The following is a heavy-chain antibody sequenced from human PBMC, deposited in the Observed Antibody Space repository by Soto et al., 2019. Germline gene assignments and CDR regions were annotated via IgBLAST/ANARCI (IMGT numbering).Heavy chain of an antibody. CDR1: GYTFTSYY. J-gene: IGHJ3*02. D-gene: IGHD3-22*01. CDR2: INPNSGGT. V-gene: IGHV1-2*04. CDR3: ARAIQTYYYDSSGYSNAFDI. Sequence: ASVKVSCKASGYTFTSYYIHWVRQAPGQGLEWMGWINPNSGGTNYAQKFQGWVTMTRDTSISTAYMELSRLRSDDTAVYYCARAIQTYYYDSSGYSNAFDIWGQGTMVTVSS.